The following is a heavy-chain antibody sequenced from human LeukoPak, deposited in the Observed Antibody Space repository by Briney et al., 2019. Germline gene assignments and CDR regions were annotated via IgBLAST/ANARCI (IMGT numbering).Heavy chain of an antibody. Sequence: SETLSLICTVSADSISSGYYWGWIRQSPGKGLDWIGRIYHSGSTYYNPSLRSRVTISVDMSKNQFSLRLNSVTAADTAVYYCARDGASASGSWFGPWGQGTLVIVSS. CDR1: ADSISSGYY. D-gene: IGHD1-26*01. CDR3: ARDGASASGSWFGP. V-gene: IGHV4-38-2*02. CDR2: IYHSGST. J-gene: IGHJ5*02.